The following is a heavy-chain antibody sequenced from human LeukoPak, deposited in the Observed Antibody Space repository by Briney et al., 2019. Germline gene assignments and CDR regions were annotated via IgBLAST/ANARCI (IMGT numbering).Heavy chain of an antibody. CDR2: ISGSGGST. V-gene: IGHV3-23*01. J-gene: IGHJ4*02. CDR1: GFTFSSYV. CDR3: AKVSHITMVRGAYFDY. Sequence: GGSLRLSCAASGFTFSSYVMSWVRQAPGKGLEWVSAISGSGGSTYYADSVKGRFTISRDNSKNTLYLQMNSLRAEDTAVYYCAKVSHITMVRGAYFDYWGQGTLVTVSS. D-gene: IGHD3-10*01.